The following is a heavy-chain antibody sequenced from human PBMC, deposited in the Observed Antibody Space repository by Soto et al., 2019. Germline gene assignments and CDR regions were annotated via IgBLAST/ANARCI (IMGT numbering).Heavy chain of an antibody. Sequence: ASVKVSCKASGYTFTSYGISWVRQAPGQGLEWMGWISAYNGNTNYAQKLQGRVTMTTDTSTSTAYMEXRTLRSDGTXXYXCAXXXXAGCTNGVCSHDAFDIWGQGTXVTVS. D-gene: IGHD2-8*01. CDR1: GYTFTSYG. CDR3: AXXXXAGCTNGVCSHDAFDI. J-gene: IGHJ3*02. CDR2: ISAYNGNT. V-gene: IGHV1-18*01.